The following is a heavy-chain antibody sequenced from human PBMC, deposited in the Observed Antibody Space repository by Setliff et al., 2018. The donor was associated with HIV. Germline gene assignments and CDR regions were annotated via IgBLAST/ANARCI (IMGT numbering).Heavy chain of an antibody. D-gene: IGHD1-7*01. CDR2: ITGSSDTI. CDR1: GFVFSDHS. CDR3: AREGITGTTLHPY. Sequence: GGSLRLSCVGSGFVFSDHSLHWVRQAPGKGLEWVSYITGSSDTIYYADSVKGRFTISRDNAKNSLYLQMNTLRAEDTAVYYCAREGITGTTLHPYWGQGTLVTVSS. J-gene: IGHJ4*02. V-gene: IGHV3-48*04.